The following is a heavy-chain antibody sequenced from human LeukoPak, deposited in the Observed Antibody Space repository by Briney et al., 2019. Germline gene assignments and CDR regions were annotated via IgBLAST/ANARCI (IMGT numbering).Heavy chain of an antibody. V-gene: IGHV2-5*02. CDR3: ARSGVSPPYFDY. CDR1: GFSLTTSGVG. D-gene: IGHD5/OR15-5a*01. CDR2: MFWDGDT. Sequence: ESGPTLVKPTQTLTLTCTFSGFSLTTSGVGVGWVRQPPGKSLEWLALMFWDGDTRYSPSLKTRLTVTEDSSKNQVVLTMTNMDSEDTATFYCARSGVSPPYFDYWGQGTLVTVSS. J-gene: IGHJ4*02.